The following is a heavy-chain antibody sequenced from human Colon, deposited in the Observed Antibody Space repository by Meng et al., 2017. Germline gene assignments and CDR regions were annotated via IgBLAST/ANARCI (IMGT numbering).Heavy chain of an antibody. J-gene: IGHJ4*02. CDR2: IYSGGST. CDR3: ARSLLRCHFDY. CDR1: GFTVSSNY. V-gene: IGHV3-53*01. D-gene: IGHD4-17*01. Sequence: GESLKISGAASGFTVSSNYMSWVRQAPGKGLEWVSVIYSGGSTYYADSVKGRFTISRDNSKNTLYLQMNSLRAEDTAVYYCARSLLRCHFDYWGQGTLVTVSS.